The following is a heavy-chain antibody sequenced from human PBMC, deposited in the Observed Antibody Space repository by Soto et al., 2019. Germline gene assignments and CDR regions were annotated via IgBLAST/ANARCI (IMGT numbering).Heavy chain of an antibody. J-gene: IGHJ5*02. D-gene: IGHD5-12*01. Sequence: EVQLVQSGPEMKKPGESLKISCQGSGFTFSTYWVGWVRQRPGKGLDWMGNIYPGDSDVKYSPSFQGQVTISVDKSIDTTYLQWSSLNASDTAVYYCARQSYPGYGGYDSVCDTWGQGTLVTVSS. CDR3: ARQSYPGYGGYDSVCDT. CDR2: IYPGDSDV. CDR1: GFTFSTYW. V-gene: IGHV5-51*01.